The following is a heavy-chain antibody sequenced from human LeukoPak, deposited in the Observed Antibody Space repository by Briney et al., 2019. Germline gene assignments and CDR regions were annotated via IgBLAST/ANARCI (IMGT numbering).Heavy chain of an antibody. D-gene: IGHD2-15*01. Sequence: PGGSLRLSCAASGFTFISYGMHWVRQAPGEGLEWVAFIRYDGSNKYYADSVKGRFTISRDNSKNTLYLQMKSLRAEDTAVYYCAKGRGYCSGGSCYLFGYWGRGTLVTVSS. CDR3: AKGRGYCSGGSCYLFGY. CDR2: IRYDGSNK. J-gene: IGHJ4*02. V-gene: IGHV3-30*02. CDR1: GFTFISYG.